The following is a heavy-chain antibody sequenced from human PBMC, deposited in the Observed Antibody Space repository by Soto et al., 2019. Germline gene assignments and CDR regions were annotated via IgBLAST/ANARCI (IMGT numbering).Heavy chain of an antibody. V-gene: IGHV3-30*18. D-gene: IGHD4-17*01. CDR1: GFTFSSYG. CDR2: ISYDGSNK. Sequence: GGSLRLSCAASGFTFSSYGMHWVRQAPGKGLEWVAVISYDGSNKYYADSVKGRFTISRDNSKNTLYLQMNSLRAEDTAVYYCAKLHSTDYGDYVSESSDSFDYWGQGTLVTVSS. CDR3: AKLHSTDYGDYVSESSDSFDY. J-gene: IGHJ4*02.